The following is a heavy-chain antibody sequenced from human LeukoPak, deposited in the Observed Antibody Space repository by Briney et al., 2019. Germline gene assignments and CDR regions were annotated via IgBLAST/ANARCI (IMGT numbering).Heavy chain of an antibody. V-gene: IGHV3-23*01. CDR1: GSTFTSYA. J-gene: IGHJ3*02. D-gene: IGHD5-24*01. CDR2: ISGSGDST. Sequence: GGSLRLSCAASGSTFTSYAMSWVRQAPGKGLEWVSSISGSGDSTYNADSVKGRFTISRDNSKNTVHLQMNSLRAEDTAVYYCAKNTGGDGFKDAFDIWGQGTMVTVSS. CDR3: AKNTGGDGFKDAFDI.